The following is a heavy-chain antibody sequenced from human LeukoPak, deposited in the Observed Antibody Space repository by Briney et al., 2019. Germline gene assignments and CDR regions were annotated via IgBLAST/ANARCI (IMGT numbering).Heavy chain of an antibody. V-gene: IGHV3-21*01. D-gene: IGHD3-16*02. CDR3: AKEGIMITFGGVIGYFDY. CDR1: GFTFNTYT. Sequence: GGSLRLSCAASGFTFNTYTMNWVRQAPGKGLEWVSSITASSTAIYSADSVKGRFTISRDNSKNTLYLQMNSLRAEDTAVYYCAKEGIMITFGGVIGYFDYWGQGTLVTVSS. J-gene: IGHJ4*02. CDR2: ITASSTAI.